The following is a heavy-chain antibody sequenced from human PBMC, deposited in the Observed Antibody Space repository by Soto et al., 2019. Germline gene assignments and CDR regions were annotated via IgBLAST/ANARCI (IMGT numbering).Heavy chain of an antibody. J-gene: IGHJ4*02. Sequence: QVQLVQSGAEVKKPGASVKVSCKASGYTFTSYGISWVRQAPGQGLEWMGWISAYNGNTNYAQKLKGRVTMTTDTSTSTAYMELRSLRSDDTAVYYCARDQRYDSSGYYYVWDYWGQGTLVTVSS. D-gene: IGHD3-22*01. CDR1: GYTFTSYG. CDR2: ISAYNGNT. V-gene: IGHV1-18*01. CDR3: ARDQRYDSSGYYYVWDY.